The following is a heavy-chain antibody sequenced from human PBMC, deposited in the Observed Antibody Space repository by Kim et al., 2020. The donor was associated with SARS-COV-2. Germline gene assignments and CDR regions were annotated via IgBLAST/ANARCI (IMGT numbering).Heavy chain of an antibody. V-gene: IGHV1-18*01. CDR3: ARDGGITRGIDV. CDR1: DYTFTSQG. D-gene: IGHD1-7*01. CDR2: ISPLNGKT. Sequence: ASVKVSCKASDYTFTSQGINWVRQAPGQGPEWMGWISPLNGKTKFAQKFQGRVVMTRETSTTTVEMELRSLTSDDTAVYYCARDGGITRGIDVWGQGTPV. J-gene: IGHJ6*01.